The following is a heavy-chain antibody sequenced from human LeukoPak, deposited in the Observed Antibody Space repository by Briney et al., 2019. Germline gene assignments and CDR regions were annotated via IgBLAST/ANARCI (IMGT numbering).Heavy chain of an antibody. Sequence: GGSLRLSCAVSGVSVSTSHMNWVRQAPGKGLEWVSSMSGSGSSTYYADSVKGWFTISRDNSKNTLYLRMNSLRAEDTALYYCASARGYSSEYKWGQGTLVTVSS. D-gene: IGHD6-19*01. CDR3: ASARGYSSEYK. CDR1: GVSVSTSH. V-gene: IGHV3-23*01. CDR2: MSGSGSST. J-gene: IGHJ4*02.